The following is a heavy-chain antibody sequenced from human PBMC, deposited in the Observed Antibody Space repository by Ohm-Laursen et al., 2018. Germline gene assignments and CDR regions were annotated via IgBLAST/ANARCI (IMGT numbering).Heavy chain of an antibody. J-gene: IGHJ4*02. D-gene: IGHD1-26*01. V-gene: IGHV1-46*01. CDR2: VNPSSGNT. CDR3: AAEVGATTKRFDY. Sequence: ASVTASCKASGFTFTSSYMHWVRQAPGHGPEWVGGVNPSSGNTKYAQNFQDRVTVTRDTSTSTLYMELTNLRSDDTAVYFCAAEVGATTKRFDYWGQGTLVTVSS. CDR1: GFTFTSSY.